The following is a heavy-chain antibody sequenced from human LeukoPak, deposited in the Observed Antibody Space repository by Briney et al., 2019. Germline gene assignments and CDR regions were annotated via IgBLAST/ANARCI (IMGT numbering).Heavy chain of an antibody. CDR2: IYYSGST. CDR1: GGSISSYY. V-gene: IGHV4-59*08. D-gene: IGHD6-13*01. CDR3: ARAPAAAGRDGWLDP. Sequence: PSETLSLTCTVSGGSISSYYWSWIRQPPGKGLEWIGYIYYSGSTNYNPSLKSRVTKSVDTSKNQFSLKLSSVTAADTAVYYCARAPAAAGRDGWLDPWGQGTLVTVSS. J-gene: IGHJ5*02.